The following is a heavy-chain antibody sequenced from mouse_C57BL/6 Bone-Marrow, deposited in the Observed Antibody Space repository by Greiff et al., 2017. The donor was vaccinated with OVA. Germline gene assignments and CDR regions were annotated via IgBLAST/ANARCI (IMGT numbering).Heavy chain of an antibody. CDR3: ARRATTVVLDY. V-gene: IGHV1-61*01. D-gene: IGHD1-1*01. CDR2: IYPSDSET. J-gene: IGHJ2*01. Sequence: QVQLQPPGAELVRPGSSVKLSCKASGYTFTSYWMDWVKQRPGQGLEWIGNIYPSDSETHYNQQFKDKATLTVDKSSSTAYMQLSSLTSEDSAVYYCARRATTVVLDYWGQGTTLTVSS. CDR1: GYTFTSYW.